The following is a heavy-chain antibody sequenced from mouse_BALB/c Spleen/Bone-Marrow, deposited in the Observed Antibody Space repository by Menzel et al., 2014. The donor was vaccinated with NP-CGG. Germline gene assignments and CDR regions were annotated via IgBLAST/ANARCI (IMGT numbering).Heavy chain of an antibody. CDR2: IYPGDGDT. Sequence: QVHLQQPGAELARPGASVKLSCKASGYTFTSYWMQWVKQRPGQGLEWIGAIYPGDGDTRYTQKFKGKATLTADKSSSTAYMQLSSLASEDSAVYYCASYYDYDGRGYWGQGTTLTVSS. V-gene: IGHV1-87*01. CDR1: GYTFTSYW. J-gene: IGHJ2*01. CDR3: ASYYDYDGRGY. D-gene: IGHD2-4*01.